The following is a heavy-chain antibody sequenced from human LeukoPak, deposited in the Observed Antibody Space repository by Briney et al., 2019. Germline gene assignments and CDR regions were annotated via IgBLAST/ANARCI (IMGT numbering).Heavy chain of an antibody. CDR2: IYYSGST. D-gene: IGHD3-22*01. J-gene: IGHJ4*02. CDR3: TRSMYYYDCSGYYALPPFDY. CDR1: GGSISSYY. V-gene: IGHV4-59*01. Sequence: KSSETLSPTCTVSGGSISSYYWNWIRQPPGKGLESIGYIYYSGSTNYNPSLKSRVTISVDTSKNRFSLKLSSVTAADTAVYYCTRSMYYYDCSGYYALPPFDYWGQGTLVTVS.